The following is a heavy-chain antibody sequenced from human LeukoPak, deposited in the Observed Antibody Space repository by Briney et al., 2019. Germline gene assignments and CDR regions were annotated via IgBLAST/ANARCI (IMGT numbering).Heavy chain of an antibody. J-gene: IGHJ4*02. CDR3: AGETSVGY. V-gene: IGHV3-74*01. Sequence: PGGSLRLSCAASGFTFSNYWMHWVRQAPGKGLVWVSRINRDGSRTDYADSVKGRFTISRDNAKNTLYLQMNSLRAEDMAVYYCAGETSVGYWGQGTLVTVSS. D-gene: IGHD4-23*01. CDR1: GFTFSNYW. CDR2: INRDGSRT.